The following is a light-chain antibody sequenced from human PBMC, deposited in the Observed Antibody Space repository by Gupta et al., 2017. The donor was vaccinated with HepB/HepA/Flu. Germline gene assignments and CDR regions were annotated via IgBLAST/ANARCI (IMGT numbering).Light chain of an antibody. V-gene: IGKV4-1*01. Sequence: DIVMTQSADSLAVSLGERATINCKSSQSVLYSSNNKNYLAWYQQKPGQPPKLLIYWASTRESGVPDRFSGSGSGADFTLTISSLQAEDVAVYYCQQYYSTPWEFGQGTKVEI. CDR1: QSVLYSSNNKNY. CDR3: QQYYSTPWE. CDR2: WAS. J-gene: IGKJ1*01.